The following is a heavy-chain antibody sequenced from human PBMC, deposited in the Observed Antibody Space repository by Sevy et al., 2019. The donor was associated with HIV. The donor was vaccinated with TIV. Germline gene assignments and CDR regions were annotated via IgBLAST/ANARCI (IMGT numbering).Heavy chain of an antibody. CDR3: VPRGRQMATINY. V-gene: IGHV3-64D*06. CDR2: ISSNGGST. Sequence: GESLKISCSASGFTFSSYAMHWVRQAPGKGLEYVSAISSNGGSTYYADSVKGRFTISRDNSKNTLYLQMSGLRAEDTAVYYCVPRGRQMATINYWGQGTLVTVSS. J-gene: IGHJ4*02. D-gene: IGHD3-16*01. CDR1: GFTFSSYA.